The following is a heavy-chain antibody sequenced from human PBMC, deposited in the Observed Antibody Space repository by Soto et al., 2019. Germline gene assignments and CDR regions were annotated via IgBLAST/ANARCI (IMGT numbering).Heavy chain of an antibody. V-gene: IGHV3-30-3*01. CDR2: ISYDGSNK. Sequence: PGGSLRLSCAASGFTFSSYAMHWVRQAPGKGLEWVAVISYDGSNKYYADSVKGRFTISRDNSKNTLYLQMNSLRAEDTAVYYCARDIVVVPAAMLGGHYYYYYGMDVWGQGTTVTVSS. CDR1: GFTFSSYA. CDR3: ARDIVVVPAAMLGGHYYYYYGMDV. D-gene: IGHD2-2*01. J-gene: IGHJ6*02.